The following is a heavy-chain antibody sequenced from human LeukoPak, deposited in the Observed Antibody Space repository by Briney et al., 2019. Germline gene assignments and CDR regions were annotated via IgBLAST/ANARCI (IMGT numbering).Heavy chain of an antibody. J-gene: IGHJ6*02. Sequence: GGSLRLSCAASGFTFSSYSMNWVRQAPGNGLEWVSYISSSSSTIYYADSVKGRFTISRDNAKNSLYLQMNSLRAEDTAVYYCARAHRGYDSSGYYYSYYYYGMDVWGQGTTVTVSS. V-gene: IGHV3-48*01. CDR1: GFTFSSYS. CDR2: ISSSSSTI. CDR3: ARAHRGYDSSGYYYSYYYYGMDV. D-gene: IGHD3-22*01.